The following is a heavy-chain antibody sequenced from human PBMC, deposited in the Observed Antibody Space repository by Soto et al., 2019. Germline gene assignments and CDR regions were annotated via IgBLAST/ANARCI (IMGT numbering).Heavy chain of an antibody. CDR1: CDSISSGYYS. Sequence: PSESMSLTCTVSCDSISSGYYSWNWIRQPPGKGLEWIGYIYYSGSTYYNPSLKSRVTISVDTSKNQFSLKLSSVTAADTAVYYCASSTGYYGMDVWGQGTTVTVSS. CDR2: IYYSGST. D-gene: IGHD4-17*01. CDR3: ASSTGYYGMDV. V-gene: IGHV4-30-4*01. J-gene: IGHJ6*02.